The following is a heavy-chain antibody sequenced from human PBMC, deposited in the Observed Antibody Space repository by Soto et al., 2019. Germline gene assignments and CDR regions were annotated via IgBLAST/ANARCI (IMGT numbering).Heavy chain of an antibody. J-gene: IGHJ5*02. CDR2: IYFSETT. V-gene: IGHV4-31*03. CDR3: ARDNYGGGGYHSGLGP. Sequence: PSETLSLACTVSGGSVSGPSYWSWIRQFPGKGLEWIGYIYFSETTFYNPYLKSRVSISVDTSKNQFSLRLTSVTAADTAVYYCARDNYGGGGYHSGLGPWGQGTLVTVSS. CDR1: GGSVSGPSY. D-gene: IGHD3-22*01.